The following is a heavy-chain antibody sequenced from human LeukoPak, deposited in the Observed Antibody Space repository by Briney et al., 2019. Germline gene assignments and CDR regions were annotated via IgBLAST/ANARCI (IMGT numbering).Heavy chain of an antibody. Sequence: SETLSLTCAVSGYSISSGYYWGWIRQPPGKGLEWMGSIYHSGSTYYNPSLKSRVTISVDMSKNHFSLKLSSVTAADTAVYYCARWGREYYDILTRSYYFDYWGQGTLVTVSS. J-gene: IGHJ4*02. D-gene: IGHD3-9*01. CDR3: ARWGREYYDILTRSYYFDY. CDR1: GYSISSGYY. CDR2: IYHSGST. V-gene: IGHV4-38-2*01.